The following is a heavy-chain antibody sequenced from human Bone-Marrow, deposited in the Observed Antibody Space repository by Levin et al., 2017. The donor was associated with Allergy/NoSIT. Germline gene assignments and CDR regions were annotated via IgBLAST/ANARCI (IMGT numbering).Heavy chain of an antibody. CDR2: ISYAGSSE. CDR3: AKLAGILDY. V-gene: IGHV3-30*18. Sequence: LSLTCAASGFTFSSYAMHWVRQAPGKGLEWVALISYAGSSEYYADSVKGRFTISRDNSKNTLYLQMKSLRAEDTAVYYCAKLAGILDYWGQGTLVTVSS. D-gene: IGHD6-19*01. CDR1: GFTFSSYA. J-gene: IGHJ4*02.